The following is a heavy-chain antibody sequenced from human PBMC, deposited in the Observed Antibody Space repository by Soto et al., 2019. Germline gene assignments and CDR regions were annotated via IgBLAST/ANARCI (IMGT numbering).Heavy chain of an antibody. CDR2: ISAYNGNT. CDR3: ARGEYGNDYGDSFTAFDI. CDR1: GYTFTSYG. V-gene: IGHV1-18*01. Sequence: GASVKVSCKASGYTFTSYGISWVQQAPGQGLEWMGWISAYNGNTNYAQKLQGRVTMTTDTSTSTAYMELRSLRSDDTAVYYCARGEYGNDYGDSFTAFDIWGQGTMVTVSS. J-gene: IGHJ3*02. D-gene: IGHD4-17*01.